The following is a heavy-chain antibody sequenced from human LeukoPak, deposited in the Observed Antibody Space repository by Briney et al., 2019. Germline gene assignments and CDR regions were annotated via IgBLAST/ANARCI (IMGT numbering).Heavy chain of an antibody. Sequence: GASVKVSCKASGGTFSSYAISWVRQAPGQGLEWMGRINPSGGNTIYTQKFQGRVTMTRDTSTSTVDMELSSLRSDDTAVYYCARVYSSSWHFDYWGQGTLVTVSS. V-gene: IGHV1-46*01. CDR2: INPSGGNT. CDR3: ARVYSSSWHFDY. J-gene: IGHJ4*02. CDR1: GGTFSSYA. D-gene: IGHD6-13*01.